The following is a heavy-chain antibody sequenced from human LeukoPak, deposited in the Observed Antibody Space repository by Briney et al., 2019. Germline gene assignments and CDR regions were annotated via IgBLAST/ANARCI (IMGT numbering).Heavy chain of an antibody. D-gene: IGHD6-19*01. CDR3: ARADIAVAGTHYYYYYYMDV. Sequence: SETLSLTCTVSGGSISSYYWSWIRQPPGKGLEWIGYIYYSGSTNYNPSLKSRVTISVDTSKNQFSLKLSSVTAADTAVYYCARADIAVAGTHYYYYYYMDVWGKGTTVTVSS. J-gene: IGHJ6*03. CDR2: IYYSGST. V-gene: IGHV4-59*01. CDR1: GGSISSYY.